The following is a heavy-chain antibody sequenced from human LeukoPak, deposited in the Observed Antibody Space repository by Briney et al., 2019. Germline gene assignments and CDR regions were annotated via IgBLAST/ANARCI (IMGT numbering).Heavy chain of an antibody. CDR1: GGSISSSSYY. V-gene: IGHV4-39*01. CDR3: ARQGYSWNSDY. CDR2: IYYSGST. D-gene: IGHD5-18*01. J-gene: IGHJ4*02. Sequence: SETLSHTCTVSGGSISSSSYYWGWIRQPPGKGLEWIGSIYYSGSTHYNPSLKSRVTISVDTSKNQFSLKLSSVTAADTAVYYCARQGYSWNSDYWGQGTLVTVSS.